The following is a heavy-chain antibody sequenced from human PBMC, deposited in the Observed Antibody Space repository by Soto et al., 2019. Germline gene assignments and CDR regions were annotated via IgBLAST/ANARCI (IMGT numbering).Heavy chain of an antibody. CDR3: ARGSHLVNLNWFDP. D-gene: IGHD2-21*01. V-gene: IGHV4-59*01. CDR2: IYYSGST. CDR1: GGSISSYY. J-gene: IGHJ5*02. Sequence: QVQLQESGPGLVKPSETLSLTCTVSGGSISSYYWSWIRQPPGKGLEWIGYIYYSGSTNYNPSLKSRVTISVDTSKNQFSLKLSSVTAADTAVYYCARGSHLVNLNWFDPWGQGTLVTVSS.